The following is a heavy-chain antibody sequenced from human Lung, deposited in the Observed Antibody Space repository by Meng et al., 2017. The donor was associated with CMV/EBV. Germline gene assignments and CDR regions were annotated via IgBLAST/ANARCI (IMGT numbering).Heavy chain of an antibody. CDR3: ARTLPPARGHRLDY. V-gene: IGHV4-34*01. CDR2: ISHSGIT. CDR1: GESFSGYS. J-gene: IGHJ4*02. D-gene: IGHD1-14*01. Sequence: GSLRLSCAVHGESFSGYSWSWIRQPPGKGLEWIGEISHSGITNYNPSLKSRVTISLDTSKNQFSLKLNSVAAADTAVFYCARTLPPARGHRLDYWGQGTLGTAS.